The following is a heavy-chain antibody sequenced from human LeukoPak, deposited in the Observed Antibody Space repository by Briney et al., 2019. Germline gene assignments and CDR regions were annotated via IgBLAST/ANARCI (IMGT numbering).Heavy chain of an antibody. D-gene: IGHD2-2*01. Sequence: GGSLRLSCAASGFTFSRYEMNWVRQAPGKGLEWVSSISSSGTTIYYADSVKGRFTISRGNAENSLYLQMNSLRAEDTAVYYCARIDCSSTSCYQADYWGQGTLVTVSS. CDR2: ISSSGTTI. V-gene: IGHV3-48*03. CDR3: ARIDCSSTSCYQADY. J-gene: IGHJ4*02. CDR1: GFTFSRYE.